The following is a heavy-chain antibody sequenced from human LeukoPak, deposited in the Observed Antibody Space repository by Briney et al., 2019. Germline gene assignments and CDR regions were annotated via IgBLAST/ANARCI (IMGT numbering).Heavy chain of an antibody. D-gene: IGHD3-22*01. CDR2: IYHSGST. J-gene: IGHJ3*02. CDR3: AREDHYYDSSGNAFDI. Sequence: SETLSLTCAVSGGSISSSNWWSWVLQPPGKGLEWIVEIYHSGSTNYNPSLKSRVTISVDKSKNQFSLKLSSVTAADTAVYYCAREDHYYDSSGNAFDIWGQGTMVTVSS. V-gene: IGHV4-4*02. CDR1: GGSISSSNW.